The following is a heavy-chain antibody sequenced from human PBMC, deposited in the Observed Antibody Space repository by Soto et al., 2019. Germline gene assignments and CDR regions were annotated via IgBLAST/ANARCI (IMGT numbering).Heavy chain of an antibody. CDR1: SGSISSSNW. CDR3: ARAYGDYLNWFDP. J-gene: IGHJ5*02. Sequence: SETLSLTCAVSSGSISSSNWWSWVRQPPGKGLEWIGEIYHSGSTNYNPSLKSRVTISVDKSKNQFSLKLSSVPAADTAVYYCARAYGDYLNWFDPWGQGTLVTVSS. CDR2: IYHSGST. D-gene: IGHD4-17*01. V-gene: IGHV4-4*02.